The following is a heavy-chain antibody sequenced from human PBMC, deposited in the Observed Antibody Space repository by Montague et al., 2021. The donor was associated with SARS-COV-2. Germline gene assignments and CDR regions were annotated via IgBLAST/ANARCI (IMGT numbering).Heavy chain of an antibody. J-gene: IGHJ4*02. V-gene: IGHV6-1*01. CDR2: TYHRSKRNY. CDR3: ARDPRDSLSWSFDY. Sequence: CAISGDSVAVVDATRRWKRQTPAIGLRGLRRTYHRSKRNYDYAVSVKNRMTISPDTSKNQFSLQLRSVTPEDRAVYYCARDPRDSLSWSFDYWGQGTLVTVSS. D-gene: IGHD6-13*01. CDR1: GDSVAVVDAT.